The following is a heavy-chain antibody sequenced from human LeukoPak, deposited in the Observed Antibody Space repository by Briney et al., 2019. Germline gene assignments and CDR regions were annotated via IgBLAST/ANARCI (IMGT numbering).Heavy chain of an antibody. Sequence: GASVKVSCKASGYTFTSYGISWVRQAPGQGLEWMGWISAYNGNTNYAQKFQGRVTITADESTSTAYMELSSLRSEDTAVYYCARGLGQWLVQGAFDIWGQGTMVTVSS. D-gene: IGHD6-19*01. CDR2: ISAYNGNT. V-gene: IGHV1-18*01. J-gene: IGHJ3*02. CDR1: GYTFTSYG. CDR3: ARGLGQWLVQGAFDI.